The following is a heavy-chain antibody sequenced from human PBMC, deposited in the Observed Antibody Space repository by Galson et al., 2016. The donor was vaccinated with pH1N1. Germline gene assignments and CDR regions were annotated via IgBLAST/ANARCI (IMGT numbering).Heavy chain of an antibody. CDR1: GFSLSTSGVG. CDR3: PHSSSWSPPWNNWFDP. V-gene: IGHV2-5*02. Sequence: PALVKPTQTLTLTCTFSGFSLSTSGVGVGWIRQPPGKALEWLALIYWDDGTRYSPPLKSRLTITKDTSKNQVVLTMTNMDPVDTATYSCPHSSSWSPPWNNWFDPWGQGTLVTVSS. D-gene: IGHD6-13*01. J-gene: IGHJ5*02. CDR2: IYWDDGT.